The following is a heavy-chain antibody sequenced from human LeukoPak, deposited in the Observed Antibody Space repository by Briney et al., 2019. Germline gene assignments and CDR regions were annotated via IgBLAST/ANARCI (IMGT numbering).Heavy chain of an antibody. J-gene: IGHJ3*02. D-gene: IGHD3-10*01. CDR3: AREVYYYGSGSLGLDAFDI. CDR2: ISFSGTT. V-gene: IGHV4-59*02. Sequence: MSSETLSLTCTVSGGSVSNYYWTWIRQPPGKGLEWIGYISFSGTTNYNPSLKSRVAISLDTSNNQFSLKLSSVTAADTAVYYCAREVYYYGSGSLGLDAFDIWGQGTMVTVSS. CDR1: GGSVSNYY.